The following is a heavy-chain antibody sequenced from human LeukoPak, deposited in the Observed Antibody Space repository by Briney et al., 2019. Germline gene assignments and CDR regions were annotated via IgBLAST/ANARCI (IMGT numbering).Heavy chain of an antibody. Sequence: KPSETLSLTCTVSGGSISNCHWTWIRQPAGKGLEWIGQIHTSGSTNYNPPLKSRVSMSIDTTEDQVSLTIRSVTAADTAFYYCARRDISSGWSFDYWGQGTLVTVSS. CDR2: IHTSGST. V-gene: IGHV4-4*07. CDR1: GGSISNCH. CDR3: ARRDISSGWSFDY. D-gene: IGHD6-19*01. J-gene: IGHJ4*02.